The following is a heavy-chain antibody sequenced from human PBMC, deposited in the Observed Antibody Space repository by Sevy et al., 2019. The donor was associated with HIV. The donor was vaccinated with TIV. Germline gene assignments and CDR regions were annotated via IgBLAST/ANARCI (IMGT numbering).Heavy chain of an antibody. CDR1: GFSFDDYM. CDR2: INWSGGGI. D-gene: IGHD3-10*01. V-gene: IGHV3-9*03. J-gene: IGHJ3*01. CDR3: ATGDSRDTVGVGTFDV. Sequence: GGSLRLSCAASGFSFDDYMMHWVRQAPGRGLEWVSGINWSGGGITYAGSVKDRFTISRDNAKNSLYLQMNNLRAEDMALYYCATGDSRDTVGVGTFDVWGQGTMVTVSS.